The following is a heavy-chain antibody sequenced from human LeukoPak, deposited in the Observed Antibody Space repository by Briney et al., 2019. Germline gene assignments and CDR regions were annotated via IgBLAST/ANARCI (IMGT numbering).Heavy chain of an antibody. CDR2: INPNSGGT. Sequence: GASVKVSCKASGYTFTGYYMHWVRQAPGQGLEWMGWINPNSGGTNYAQKFQGRVTMTRDTSISTAYMELSRLRSDDTAMYYCARDEGDMTTVTTGGSWFDPWGQGTLVTVSS. D-gene: IGHD4-11*01. V-gene: IGHV1-2*02. J-gene: IGHJ5*02. CDR3: ARDEGDMTTVTTGGSWFDP. CDR1: GYTFTGYY.